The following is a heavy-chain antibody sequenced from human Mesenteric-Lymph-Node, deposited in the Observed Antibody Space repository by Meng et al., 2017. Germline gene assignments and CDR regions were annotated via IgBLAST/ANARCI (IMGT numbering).Heavy chain of an antibody. CDR3: VREFKGGYFDY. CDR1: GYTFTSYF. J-gene: IGHJ4*02. V-gene: IGHV1-46*01. CDR2: INPSGGST. D-gene: IGHD3-10*01. Sequence: ASVKVSCKASGYTFTSYFLHWVRQAPGQGLEWMGIINPSGGSTNYAQKFQGRVTMTRDTSTNTVNMELRSLRSEDTAIYYCVREFKGGYFDYWGPGTLVTVSS.